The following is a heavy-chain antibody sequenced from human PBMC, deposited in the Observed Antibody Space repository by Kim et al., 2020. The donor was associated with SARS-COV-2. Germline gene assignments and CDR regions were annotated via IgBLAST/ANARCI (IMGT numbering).Heavy chain of an antibody. J-gene: IGHJ6*02. D-gene: IGHD6-13*01. CDR3: AKDLRYSSSWDYYYGMDV. Sequence: KGRFTISRDNSKNTLYLQMNSLRAEDTAVYYCAKDLRYSSSWDYYYGMDVWGQGTTVTVSS. V-gene: IGHV3-23*01.